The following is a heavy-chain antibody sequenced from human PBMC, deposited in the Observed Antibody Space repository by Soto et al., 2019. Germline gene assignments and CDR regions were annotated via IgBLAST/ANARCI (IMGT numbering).Heavy chain of an antibody. CDR3: ATYDSSDYYSGSPIGWFDP. J-gene: IGHJ5*02. Sequence: PSETLSLTCTVSGGSISSGGYYWSWIRQHPGKGLEWIGYIYYSGSTYYNPSLKSRVTISVDTSKNQFSLKLSSVTAADTAAYYCATYDSSDYYSGSPIGWFDPWGQGTLVTVSS. CDR1: GGSISSGGYY. CDR2: IYYSGST. V-gene: IGHV4-31*03. D-gene: IGHD3-22*01.